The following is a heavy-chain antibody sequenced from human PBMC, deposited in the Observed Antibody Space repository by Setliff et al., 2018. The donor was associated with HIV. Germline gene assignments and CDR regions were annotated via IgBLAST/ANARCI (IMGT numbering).Heavy chain of an antibody. J-gene: IGHJ3*01. CDR3: ARARITMAGGRLEPYAFDR. V-gene: IGHV4-4*07. Sequence: LSLTCTVSGGSFSTYYWSWIRQPAGEGLEYIGRVHSTGTTIYNPSLKSRVTMSVDTSKNQLSLKLRSVTAADTAVYYCARARITMAGGRLEPYAFDRWGQGTKVTVSS. CDR1: GGSFSTYY. D-gene: IGHD3-10*01. CDR2: VHSTGTT.